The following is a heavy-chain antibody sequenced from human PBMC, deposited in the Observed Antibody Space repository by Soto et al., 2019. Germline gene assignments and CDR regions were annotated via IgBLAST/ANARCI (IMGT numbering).Heavy chain of an antibody. CDR3: ARAPLYGGNSV. CDR1: GFTVSSNY. J-gene: IGHJ4*02. D-gene: IGHD4-17*01. Sequence: EVQLVESGGGLVQPGGSLRLSFAASGFTVSSNYMTWVRQAPGKGLEWGSVIYSGGATYYADSVKGRFTISRDNSKNTLYLQMNSLRAEDTAVYYCARAPLYGGNSVWGQGTVVTVSS. V-gene: IGHV3-66*01. CDR2: IYSGGAT.